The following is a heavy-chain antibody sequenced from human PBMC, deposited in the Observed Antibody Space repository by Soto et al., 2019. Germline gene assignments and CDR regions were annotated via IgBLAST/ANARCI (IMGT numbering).Heavy chain of an antibody. J-gene: IGHJ4*02. CDR2: ISWDSGSI. Sequence: GGSLRLSCAASGFTFDDYAMHWVRQAPGKGLEWVSGISWDSGSIGYADSVKGRFTISRDNAKNSLYLQMNSLRAEDTALYYCACLHYGDYVGYWGQGTLVTVSS. D-gene: IGHD4-17*01. V-gene: IGHV3-9*01. CDR1: GFTFDDYA. CDR3: ACLHYGDYVGY.